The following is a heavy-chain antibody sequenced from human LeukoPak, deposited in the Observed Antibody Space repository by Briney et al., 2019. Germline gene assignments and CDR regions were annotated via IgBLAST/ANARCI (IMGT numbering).Heavy chain of an antibody. CDR3: ARDVHYDSSGYYRDY. CDR1: GGSISSYY. Sequence: SETLSLTCTVSGGSISSYYWTWIRQPAGKGLEWIGRIYTSGITNYNPSLKSRGTMSVDTSKNQFSLKLSSVTAADTAVYYCARDVHYDSSGYYRDYWGQGTLVTVSS. J-gene: IGHJ4*02. CDR2: IYTSGIT. V-gene: IGHV4-4*07. D-gene: IGHD3-22*01.